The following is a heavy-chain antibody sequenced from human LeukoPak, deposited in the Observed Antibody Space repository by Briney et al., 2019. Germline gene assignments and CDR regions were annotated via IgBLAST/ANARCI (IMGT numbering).Heavy chain of an antibody. D-gene: IGHD3-9*01. J-gene: IGHJ4*02. CDR3: ARGRFYYDILTGYHDY. CDR1: GGSISSGGYY. Sequence: PSQTLSLTCIVSGGSISSGGYYWSWIRQHPGKGLEWIGYIYYSGSTYYNPSLKSRVAISVDTSKNQFSLKLSSVTAADTAVYYCARGRFYYDILTGYHDYRGQGTLVTVSS. V-gene: IGHV4-31*03. CDR2: IYYSGST.